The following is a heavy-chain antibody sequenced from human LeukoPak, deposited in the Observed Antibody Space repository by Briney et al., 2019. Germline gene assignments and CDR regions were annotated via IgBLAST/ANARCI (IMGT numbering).Heavy chain of an antibody. D-gene: IGHD6-13*01. CDR1: GFTFTSSA. Sequence: SVKVSCKASGFTFTSSAMQWVRQARGQRLEWIGWIVVGSGNTNYAQKFQERVTITRDMSTSTAYMELSSLRSEDTAVYYCARDWGPGVAAAGPDYWGQGTLVTVSS. CDR3: ARDWGPGVAAAGPDY. CDR2: IVVGSGNT. V-gene: IGHV1-58*02. J-gene: IGHJ4*02.